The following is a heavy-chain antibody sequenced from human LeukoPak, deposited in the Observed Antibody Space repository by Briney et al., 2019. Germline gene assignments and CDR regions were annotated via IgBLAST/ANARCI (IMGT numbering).Heavy chain of an antibody. V-gene: IGHV3-48*02. CDR1: GFIFSNYP. Sequence: GSLRLSCAAFGFIFSNYPMNWVRQAPGKGLEWVSNVRPGDSARSYADSVRGRFTISRDDAKNSLYLQMNSLRDEDTAVYYCATDSHYAFDFWGLGTLVTVSS. CDR3: ATDSHYAFDF. J-gene: IGHJ4*02. D-gene: IGHD4-17*01. CDR2: VRPGDSAR.